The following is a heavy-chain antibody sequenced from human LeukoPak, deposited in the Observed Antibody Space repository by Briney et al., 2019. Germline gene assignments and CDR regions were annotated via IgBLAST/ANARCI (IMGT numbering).Heavy chain of an antibody. CDR1: GFTFSSYS. V-gene: IGHV3-48*01. Sequence: GGSLRLSCAASGFTFSSYSMNWVRQAPGKGLEWVSYISSSSSTIYYADSVKGRFTISRDNAKNSLYLQMNSLSAEDTAVYYCVSDLPYLGPWDQGTMVTVSS. CDR2: ISSSSSTI. D-gene: IGHD3-10*01. CDR3: VSDLPYLGP. J-gene: IGHJ3*01.